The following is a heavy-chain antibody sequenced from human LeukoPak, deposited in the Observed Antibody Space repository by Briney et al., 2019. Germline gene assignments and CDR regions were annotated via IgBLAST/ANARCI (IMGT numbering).Heavy chain of an antibody. J-gene: IGHJ4*02. D-gene: IGHD3-9*01. V-gene: IGHV3-23*01. Sequence: GGPLRLSCAASKFTFSTSAMSWVRQAPGKGLEWVSAISGSGANTYYVDSVKGRFTISRDNSKNTLYLEMSSLRSDDTAVYYCAKESQTYYDIMTGYPNYYFDYWGQGTLVTVSS. CDR1: KFTFSTSA. CDR3: AKESQTYYDIMTGYPNYYFDY. CDR2: ISGSGANT.